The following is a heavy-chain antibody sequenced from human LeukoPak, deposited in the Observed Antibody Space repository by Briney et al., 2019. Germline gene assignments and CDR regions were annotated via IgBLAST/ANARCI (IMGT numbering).Heavy chain of an antibody. V-gene: IGHV3-53*01. D-gene: IGHD2-15*01. CDR2: IYSGDNA. Sequence: GGSLRLSCAASGFTFSSSWMGWARQAPGKGLEWVSVIYSGDNAYYAASVKGRFTISRDNSKNTLYLQMNSLRADDTAMYYCARDSDGGCNHYFDYWGQGTLVTVSS. CDR3: ARDSDGGCNHYFDY. CDR1: GFTFSSSW. J-gene: IGHJ4*02.